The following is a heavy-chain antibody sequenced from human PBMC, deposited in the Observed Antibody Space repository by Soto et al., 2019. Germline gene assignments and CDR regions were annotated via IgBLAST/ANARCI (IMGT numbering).Heavy chain of an antibody. V-gene: IGHV1-46*01. CDR2: INPSGGST. D-gene: IGHD3-10*01. CDR3: AREGVTMVRGLKGNWFDP. CDR1: GYTFTSYY. Sequence: GASVKVSCKASGYTFTSYYMHWVRQAPGQGLEWMGIINPSGGSTSYAQKFQGRVTMTRDTSTSTVYMELSSLRSEGTAVYYCAREGVTMVRGLKGNWFDPWGQGTLVTVSS. J-gene: IGHJ5*02.